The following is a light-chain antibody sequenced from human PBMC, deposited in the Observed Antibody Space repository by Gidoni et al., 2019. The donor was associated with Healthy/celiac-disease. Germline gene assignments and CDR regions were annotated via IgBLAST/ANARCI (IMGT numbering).Light chain of an antibody. V-gene: IGKV1-12*01. CDR1: QGISSW. J-gene: IGKJ5*01. Sequence: DIQMTQSPSSVSPSVGDRVTITCRASQGISSWLARYQQKPGKAPKLLIYAASSLQSGVPSRFSGSGSGTDFTLTISSLQPEDFATYYCQQANSFPVTFGQGTRLEIK. CDR2: AAS. CDR3: QQANSFPVT.